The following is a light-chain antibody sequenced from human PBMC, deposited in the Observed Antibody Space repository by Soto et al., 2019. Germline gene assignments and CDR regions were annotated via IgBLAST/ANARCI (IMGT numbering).Light chain of an antibody. Sequence: DIQMTQYPSTLSGSVGDRVTITCRASQTISSWLAWYQQKPGKAPKLLIYKASTLKSGVPSRFSGSGSGTEFTLTISSLQPDDFATYYCQHYNSYSEAVGQGTKVEIK. CDR3: QHYNSYSEA. CDR2: KAS. V-gene: IGKV1-5*03. CDR1: QTISSW. J-gene: IGKJ1*01.